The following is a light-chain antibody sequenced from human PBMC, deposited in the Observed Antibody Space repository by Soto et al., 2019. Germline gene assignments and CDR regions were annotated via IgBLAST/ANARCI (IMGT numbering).Light chain of an antibody. J-gene: IGLJ2*01. CDR2: LNSNGSH. V-gene: IGLV4-69*01. CDR1: SGHSNYA. Sequence: QSVLTQSPSASASLGASVKLTCTLSSGHSNYAIAWHQQQSEKGPRYLMKLNSNGSHSKGDGIPDRFSGSTSGAARYLTISRLHSDDEADYYCQPSGSGIVVFRGGTKLTVL. CDR3: QPSGSGIVV.